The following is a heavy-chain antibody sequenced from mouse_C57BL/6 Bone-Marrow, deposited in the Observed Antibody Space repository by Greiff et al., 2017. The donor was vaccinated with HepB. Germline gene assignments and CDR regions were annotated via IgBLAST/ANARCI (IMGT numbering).Heavy chain of an antibody. V-gene: IGHV1-81*01. Sequence: QVQLQQSGAELARPGASVKLSCKASGYTFTSYGISWVKQRTGQGLEWIGEIYPRSGNTYYNEKFKGKATLTADKSSSTADMELRSLKSEDSAVYFCARFQDAFYWYFDVWGTGTTVTVSS. CDR1: GYTFTSYG. CDR3: ARFQDAFYWYFDV. CDR2: IYPRSGNT. J-gene: IGHJ1*03.